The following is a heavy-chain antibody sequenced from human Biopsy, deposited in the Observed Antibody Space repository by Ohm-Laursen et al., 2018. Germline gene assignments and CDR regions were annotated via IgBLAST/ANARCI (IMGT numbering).Heavy chain of an antibody. CDR1: GASVKTSSYF. Sequence: TLSLTCSVSGASVKTSSYFWAWIRQRPGKGLEWIGYISYNGRTHYNPSLTSRLAISFDTSNNRISLQLRSVSVADTAVYYCVREPKTGTAEAWYFDLWGRGSPVTVPS. CDR3: VREPKTGTAEAWYFDL. CDR2: ISYNGRT. J-gene: IGHJ2*01. V-gene: IGHV4-31*03. D-gene: IGHD3-9*01.